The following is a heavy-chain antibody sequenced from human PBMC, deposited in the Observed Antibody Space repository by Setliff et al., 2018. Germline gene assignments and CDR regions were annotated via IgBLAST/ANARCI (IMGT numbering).Heavy chain of an antibody. D-gene: IGHD2-21*01. CDR3: ARVRRVVIAYYYYMDV. CDR2: INHSGST. V-gene: IGHV4-34*01. Sequence: SETLSLTCAVYGGSFSGYYWSWIRQPPGKGLEWIGEINHSGSTNYNPSLKSRVTISVDTSKNQFSLKLSSVTAADTAVYYCARVRRVVIAYYYYMDVWGKGTTVTVPS. CDR1: GGSFSGYY. J-gene: IGHJ6*03.